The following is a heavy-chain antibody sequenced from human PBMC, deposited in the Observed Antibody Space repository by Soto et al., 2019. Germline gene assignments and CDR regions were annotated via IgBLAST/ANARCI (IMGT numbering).Heavy chain of an antibody. V-gene: IGHV4-59*08. Sequence: SETLSLTCTVSGGSISNYYWSWIRQPPGKGLEWIGYAYYSGSTNYNPSLKSRVTISVDTSKNQFSLRLSSVTAADTAVYYCARAGGDGYSFPFDYWGQGILVTVSS. J-gene: IGHJ4*02. D-gene: IGHD5-18*01. CDR1: GGSISNYY. CDR3: ARAGGDGYSFPFDY. CDR2: AYYSGST.